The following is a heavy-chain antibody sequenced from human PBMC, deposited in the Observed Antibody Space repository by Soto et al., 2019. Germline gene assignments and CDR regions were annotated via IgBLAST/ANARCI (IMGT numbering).Heavy chain of an antibody. Sequence: PSETLSLTWTVAGGSISSSSYYWGWIRQPPGKGLEWIGSIYYSGSTYYNPSLKSRVTISVDTSKNQFSLKLSSVTAADTALYYCAGGRGDYYYGMDVWVQGTTVTVSS. CDR2: IYYSGST. J-gene: IGHJ6*02. V-gene: IGHV4-39*01. CDR3: AGGRGDYYYGMDV. CDR1: GGSISSSSYY. D-gene: IGHD3-10*01.